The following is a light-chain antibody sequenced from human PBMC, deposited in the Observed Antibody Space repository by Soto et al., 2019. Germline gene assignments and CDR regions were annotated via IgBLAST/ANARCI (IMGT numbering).Light chain of an antibody. V-gene: IGKV3-20*01. J-gene: IGKJ4*01. Sequence: EIVLTQSPGTLSLSPGERATLSCRSSQRVSSSYLAWYQQKPGQAPRLLIYGASSRATGIPDRFSGSGSGIDFTLTISRLEAEDFAVYYCQQYGSSPPITFGGGTKVEIK. CDR1: QRVSSSY. CDR2: GAS. CDR3: QQYGSSPPIT.